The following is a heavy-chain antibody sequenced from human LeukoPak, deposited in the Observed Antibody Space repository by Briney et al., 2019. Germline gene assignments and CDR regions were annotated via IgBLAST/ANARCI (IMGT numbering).Heavy chain of an antibody. Sequence: ASVKVSCKASGYTFTSYYMHWVRQAPGHGLEWMGIINPSGGSTSYAQKFQGRVTMTRDMSTSTAYMELSSLRSEDTAVYYCATPWCGGDCPPYYFYYYVDVWGTGTTVTVSS. D-gene: IGHD2-21*02. CDR1: GYTFTSYY. CDR3: ATPWCGGDCPPYYFYYYVDV. V-gene: IGHV1-46*01. CDR2: INPSGGST. J-gene: IGHJ6*03.